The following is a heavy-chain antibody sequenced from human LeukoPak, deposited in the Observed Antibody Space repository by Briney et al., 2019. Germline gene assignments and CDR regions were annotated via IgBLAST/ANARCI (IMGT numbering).Heavy chain of an antibody. CDR2: ISAYNGNT. V-gene: IGHV1-18*01. CDR3: ARSDNPYTAAGTRIADY. D-gene: IGHD6-13*01. J-gene: IGHJ4*02. CDR1: GYTFTSYG. Sequence: ASAKVSCKASGYTFTSYGISWVRQAPGQGLEWMGWISAYNGNTNYAQKLQGRVTMTTDTSTSTAYMELRSLRSDDTAVYYCARSDNPYTAAGTRIADYWGQGTLVTVSS.